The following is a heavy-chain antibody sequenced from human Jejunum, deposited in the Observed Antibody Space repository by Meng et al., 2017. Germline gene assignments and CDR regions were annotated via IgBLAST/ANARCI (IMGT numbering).Heavy chain of an antibody. CDR1: GFIFSDYA. D-gene: IGHD4-17*01. V-gene: IGHV3-30*01. CDR3: ARDGFYGDYRLGDFLDP. J-gene: IGHJ5*02. CDR2: ISYDGRKK. Sequence: GGSLRLSCAASGFIFSDYAMHWVRQAPGKGLEWVAVISYDGRKKFYADSVKGRLTITRDNSKNTVYLEMNSLRAEDTARYYCARDGFYGDYRLGDFLDPWGQGTLVTVSS.